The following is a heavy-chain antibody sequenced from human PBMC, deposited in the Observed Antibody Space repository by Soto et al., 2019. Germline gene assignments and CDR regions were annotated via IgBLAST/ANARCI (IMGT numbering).Heavy chain of an antibody. Sequence: ASVEVSCKXSGGTFDNFIMNWVRQTPGRGLEWMGGIVPMLGTPTYAEKFKGRVTISATGSTSTMYMEVTSLRSEDTAIYYCARNGTYSSPLSQYSGMDVWGQGTTVTVSS. J-gene: IGHJ6*02. CDR3: ARNGTYSSPLSQYSGMDV. CDR1: GGTFDNFI. D-gene: IGHD1-26*01. CDR2: IVPMLGTP. V-gene: IGHV1-69*13.